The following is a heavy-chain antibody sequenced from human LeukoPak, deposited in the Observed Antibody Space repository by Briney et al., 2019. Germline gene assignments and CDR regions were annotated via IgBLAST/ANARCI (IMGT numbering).Heavy chain of an antibody. V-gene: IGHV3-30*03. CDR1: GFTFSSYG. D-gene: IGHD2-15*01. J-gene: IGHJ4*02. Sequence: GGSLRLSCAASGFTFSSYGMHWVRQAPGKGLEWVAVLSSDGTYKFYADSVRGRFTISRDNSKNTLYLQMNSLRAEDTAVYYCLGYCSGGNCYSGGYWGQGTLVIVSS. CDR2: LSSDGTYK. CDR3: LGYCSGGNCYSGGY.